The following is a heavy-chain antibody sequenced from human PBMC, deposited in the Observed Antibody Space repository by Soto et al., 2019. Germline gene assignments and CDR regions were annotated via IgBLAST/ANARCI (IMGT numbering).Heavy chain of an antibody. J-gene: IGHJ6*02. V-gene: IGHV4-30-2*01. CDR3: VRERTIFGVAPGGGVDV. CDR2: VYHSGAT. D-gene: IGHD3-3*01. Sequence: SQTLSLTCAVSGGSISTSDYTWSWIRQPPGRGLEWIGSVYHSGATHYMPSLKNRLTMSLDKSKNQFSLDLTSVTAADTAVYYCVRERTIFGVAPGGGVDVWDQGTTVTVSS. CDR1: GGSISTSDYT.